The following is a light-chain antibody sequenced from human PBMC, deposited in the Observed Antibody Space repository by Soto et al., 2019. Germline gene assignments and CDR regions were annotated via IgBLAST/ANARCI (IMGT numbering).Light chain of an antibody. Sequence: IFLPKSPGTLSLSPRQRAALSCGARQGISSYVAWCQQKPGQAPRLLIYDASNRATGIPARFSGSGSGTGFTPTISSLEPEDFAVYYCQQRSNWPLTFGGGTKVDI. CDR1: QGISSY. CDR2: DAS. J-gene: IGKJ4*01. V-gene: IGKV3-11*01. CDR3: QQRSNWPLT.